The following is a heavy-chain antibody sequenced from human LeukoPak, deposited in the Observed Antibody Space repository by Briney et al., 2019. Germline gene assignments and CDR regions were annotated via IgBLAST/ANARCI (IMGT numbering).Heavy chain of an antibody. V-gene: IGHV3-23*01. CDR2: ISGSGDYT. CDR3: AKDDSGSYYPYYYYMDV. CDR1: EFTFSNYG. D-gene: IGHD1-26*01. J-gene: IGHJ6*03. Sequence: GRSLRLSCAASEFTFSNYGMSWVRQVPGKGLEWVSAISGSGDYTYYADSVKGRFTISRDNSKNTLHLQMNSLRAEDTAVYYCAKDDSGSYYPYYYYMDVWGKGTTVTISS.